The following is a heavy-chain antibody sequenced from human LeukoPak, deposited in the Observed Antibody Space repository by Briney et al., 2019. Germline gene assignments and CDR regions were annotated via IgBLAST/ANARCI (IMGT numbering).Heavy chain of an antibody. J-gene: IGHJ3*02. D-gene: IGHD3-16*01. CDR2: MNWNGGRT. V-gene: IGHV3-20*04. Sequence: PRRSLRLSWAASAFTLAIYGMSWVRQAPKNGLGWDSGMNWNGGRTVYADSVKGRFSISRDTAKQSPCLRTNSLRTKDTAVYYCASDGVYDAFDIWGQGTMVTVSS. CDR1: AFTLAIYG. CDR3: ASDGVYDAFDI.